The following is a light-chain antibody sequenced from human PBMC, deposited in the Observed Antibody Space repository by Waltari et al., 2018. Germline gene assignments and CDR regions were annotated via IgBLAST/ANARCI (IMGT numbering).Light chain of an antibody. V-gene: IGLV2-23*01. Sequence: QSALTQPASVSGSPGQSTTISCTGSSSEVGNYNLVSWYQQHPGKAPKLMIYEGNKRPSGVSNRFSGSKSGNMASLTISGLQAEDEADYYCCSYAGSSAPRVFGGGTKLTVL. CDR2: EGN. CDR1: SSEVGNYNL. J-gene: IGLJ3*02. CDR3: CSYAGSSAPRV.